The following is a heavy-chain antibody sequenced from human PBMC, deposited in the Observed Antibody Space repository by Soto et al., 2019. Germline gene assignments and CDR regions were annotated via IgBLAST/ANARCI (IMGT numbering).Heavy chain of an antibody. J-gene: IGHJ4*02. Sequence: ASVKVSCKASGGTFSSYAISWVRQARGQGLEWMGGIIPIFGTANYAQKFQGRVTITADESTSTAYMELSSLRSEDTAVYYFAGYFTYYYDSSGLWYFDYWAQGTLVTVSS. CDR2: IIPIFGTA. CDR1: GGTFSSYA. V-gene: IGHV1-69*13. D-gene: IGHD3-22*01. CDR3: AGYFTYYYDSSGLWYFDY.